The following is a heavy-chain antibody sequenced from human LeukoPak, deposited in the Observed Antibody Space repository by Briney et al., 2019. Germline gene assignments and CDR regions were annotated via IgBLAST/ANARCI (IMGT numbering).Heavy chain of an antibody. Sequence: SGGSLRLSCATSGFTFNDYGMSWVRQAPGKGLEWVSGINWNGGSTGYADSVKGRFTISRDNAKNSLYLQINSLRADDTAVYYCARSHQRVGIEDYWGQGTLVTVSS. CDR3: ARSHQRVGIEDY. D-gene: IGHD1-26*01. CDR2: INWNGGST. V-gene: IGHV3-20*04. CDR1: GFTFNDYG. J-gene: IGHJ4*02.